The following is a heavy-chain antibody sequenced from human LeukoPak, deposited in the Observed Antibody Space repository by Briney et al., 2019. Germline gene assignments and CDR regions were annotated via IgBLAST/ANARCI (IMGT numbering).Heavy chain of an antibody. CDR2: INHSGST. V-gene: IGHV4-34*01. J-gene: IGHJ4*02. CDR3: ARGVRYCSSTSCYEFDY. Sequence: TETLSLTCAVYGGSFIGYYWSWIRQPPGKGLEWIGEINHSGSTSYNPSLKSRVTILVDTSKNQFSLKLSSVTAADTAVYYCARGVRYCSSTSCYEFDYWGQGTLVTVSS. CDR1: GGSFIGYY. D-gene: IGHD2-2*01.